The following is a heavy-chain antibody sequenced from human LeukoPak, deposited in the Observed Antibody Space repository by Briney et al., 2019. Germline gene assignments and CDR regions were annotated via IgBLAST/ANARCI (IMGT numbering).Heavy chain of an antibody. D-gene: IGHD3-22*01. Sequence: GGSLRLSCAASGFTFSDYYMSWIRQAPGKGLEWVSYISSSGSTIYYADSVKGRFTISRDNAKNSLYLQMNSLRAEDTAVYYCARASYDSSGYYYTLGYWGQGTLVTVSS. CDR2: ISSSGSTI. J-gene: IGHJ4*02. CDR3: ARASYDSSGYYYTLGY. V-gene: IGHV3-11*01. CDR1: GFTFSDYY.